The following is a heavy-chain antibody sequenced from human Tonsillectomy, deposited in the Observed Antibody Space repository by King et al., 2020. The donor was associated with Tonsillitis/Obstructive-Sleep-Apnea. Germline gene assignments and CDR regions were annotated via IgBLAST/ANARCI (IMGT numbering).Heavy chain of an antibody. CDR1: GFTFDDYA. V-gene: IGHV3-9*01. CDR3: AKDPAPGGVGFWSGPDI. J-gene: IGHJ3*02. Sequence: VQLVESGGGLVQPGRSLRLSCAASGFTFDDYAMHWVRQAPGKGLEWVSGISWNSGSIGYADSVKGRFTISRDNAKNSLYLQMNSLRAEDTALYYCAKDPAPGGVGFWSGPDIWGQGTMVTVSS. D-gene: IGHD3-3*01. CDR2: ISWNSGSI.